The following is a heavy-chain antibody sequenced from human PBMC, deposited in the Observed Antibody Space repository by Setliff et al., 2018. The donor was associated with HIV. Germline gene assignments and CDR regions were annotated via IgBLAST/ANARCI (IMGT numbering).Heavy chain of an antibody. CDR3: ARNHQPGSPLAEGCFQH. D-gene: IGHD6-25*01. V-gene: IGHV1-2*04. CDR2: INRDNGGI. Sequence: ASVKVSCKTFGYSFTACQMHWLRQAPGQGLEWMGRINRDNGGIDYAQKFQGWVTMTRDTSISTAYMEVSRLRPDDTAVYYCARNHQPGSPLAEGCFQHWGQGTLVTVSS. J-gene: IGHJ1*01. CDR1: GYSFTACQ.